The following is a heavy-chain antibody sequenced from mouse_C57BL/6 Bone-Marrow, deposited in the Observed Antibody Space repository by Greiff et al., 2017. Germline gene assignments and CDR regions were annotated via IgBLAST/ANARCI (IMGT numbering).Heavy chain of an antibody. CDR2: IDPNTGGT. V-gene: IGHV1-72*01. J-gene: IGHJ3*01. D-gene: IGHD2-5*01. CDR3: ARSRSYSNFAWFAD. Sequence: QVQLQPPGAELVKPGASVKLSCKASGYTFTPYWMHWVQQIPGRGLEWIGRIDPNTGGTKYNEQFKIKATLTVHKPSSTAYMQLSSLTSEDSAVYYCARSRSYSNFAWFADWGQGTLVTVSA. CDR1: GYTFTPYW.